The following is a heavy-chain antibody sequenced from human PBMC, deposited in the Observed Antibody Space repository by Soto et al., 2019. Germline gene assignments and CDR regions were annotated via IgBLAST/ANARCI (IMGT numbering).Heavy chain of an antibody. V-gene: IGHV1-46*01. D-gene: IGHD5-12*01. J-gene: IGHJ5*02. CDR1: REGFASRS. Sequence: KVCSEASREGFASRSLRWVQQEPEQGLEWMGIINPRGGSTSYAQKFQGRITLTADESTTTVYMELSSLRSDGTAVYYCAKDGGKDGYFGHWFDPWGQGTHVTVYS. CDR3: AKDGGKDGYFGHWFDP. CDR2: INPRGGST.